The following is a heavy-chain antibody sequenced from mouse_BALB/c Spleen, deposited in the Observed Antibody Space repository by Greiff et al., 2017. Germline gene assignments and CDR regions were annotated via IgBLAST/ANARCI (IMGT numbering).Heavy chain of an antibody. CDR1: GFTFSSYA. Sequence: EVQRVESGGGLVKPGGSLKLSCAASGFTFSSYAMSWVRQTPVKRLEWVASISSGGSTYSPDSVKFRFTSSRDNARNFRSLQMSSLRAVDTAMYYCARGPHRYYAMDDWGQGTSGTVSS. CDR3: ARGPHRYYAMDD. V-gene: IGHV5-6-5*01. D-gene: IGHD2-14*01. CDR2: ISSGGST. J-gene: IGHJ4*01.